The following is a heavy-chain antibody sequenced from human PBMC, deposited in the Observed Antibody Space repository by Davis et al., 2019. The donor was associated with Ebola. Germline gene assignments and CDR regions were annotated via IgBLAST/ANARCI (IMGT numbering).Heavy chain of an antibody. CDR3: ARDRGLIAAAGTFDY. D-gene: IGHD6-13*01. CDR2: ISAYNGNT. Sequence: ASVKVSCKASGYTFTSYGISWVRQAPGHGLEWMGWISAYNGNTNYAQKLQGRVTMTTDTSTSTAYMELRSLRSDDTAVYYCARDRGLIAAAGTFDYWGQGTLVTVSS. J-gene: IGHJ4*02. CDR1: GYTFTSYG. V-gene: IGHV1-18*01.